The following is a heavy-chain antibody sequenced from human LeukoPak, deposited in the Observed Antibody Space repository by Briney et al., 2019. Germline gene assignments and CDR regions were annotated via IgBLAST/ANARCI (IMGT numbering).Heavy chain of an antibody. J-gene: IGHJ6*02. CDR1: GGSISSYY. V-gene: IGHV4-59*01. D-gene: IGHD1-7*01. CDR3: ASDNWHYGSSMDV. Sequence: SETLSLTCTVSGGSISSYYWSWIRQPPGKGLEWIGDIYYRGSTNDERSLKRRVTISVDTSKHQFSLKPSSLTAAHTAVYYCASDNWHYGSSMDVWPQGPTLTVSS. CDR2: IYYRGST.